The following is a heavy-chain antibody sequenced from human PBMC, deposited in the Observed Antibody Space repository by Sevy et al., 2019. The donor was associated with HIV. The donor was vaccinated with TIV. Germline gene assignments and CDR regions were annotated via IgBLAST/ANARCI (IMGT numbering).Heavy chain of an antibody. CDR3: AKDTRDNYGDYVGGD. V-gene: IGHV3-30*18. J-gene: IGHJ4*02. D-gene: IGHD4-17*01. CDR2: ISYDGSHK. CDR1: GFTFSNHG. Sequence: GGSLRLSCAASGFTFSNHGMHWVRQVPGKGLEWVAFISYDGSHKYYADSVKGRFTISRDNSKNTLHLQMNSLRVEDTAIFYCAKDTRDNYGDYVGGDWGQGTLVTVSS.